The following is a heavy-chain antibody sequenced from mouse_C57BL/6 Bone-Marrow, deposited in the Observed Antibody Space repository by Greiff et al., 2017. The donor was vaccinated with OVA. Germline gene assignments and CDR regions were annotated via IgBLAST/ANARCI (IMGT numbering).Heavy chain of an antibody. CDR3: ARSLLGDY. CDR2: IDPSDSYT. Sequence: QVQLQQPGAELVKPGASVKLSCKASGYTFTSYWMQWVKQRPGQGLEWIGEIDPSDSYTNYNQKFKGKATLTVYTSSSTAYMQLSSLTSDDSAVYYCARSLLGDYWGQGTTLTVSS. D-gene: IGHD6-1*01. CDR1: GYTFTSYW. J-gene: IGHJ2*01. V-gene: IGHV1-50*01.